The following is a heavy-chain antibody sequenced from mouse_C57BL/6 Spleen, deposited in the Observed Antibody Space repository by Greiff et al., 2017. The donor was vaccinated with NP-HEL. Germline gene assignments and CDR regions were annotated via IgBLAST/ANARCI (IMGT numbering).Heavy chain of an antibody. Sequence: VQLQQPGAELVKPGASVKMSCKASGYTFTSYWITWVKQRPGQGLEWIGDIYPGSGSTNYNEKFKSKATLTVDTSSSTAYMKLSRLTSEDSAVYYCARGYSNYYYYAMDDWGQGTSVTVSS. CDR1: GYTFTSYW. D-gene: IGHD2-5*01. J-gene: IGHJ4*01. CDR3: ARGYSNYYYYAMDD. V-gene: IGHV1-55*01. CDR2: IYPGSGST.